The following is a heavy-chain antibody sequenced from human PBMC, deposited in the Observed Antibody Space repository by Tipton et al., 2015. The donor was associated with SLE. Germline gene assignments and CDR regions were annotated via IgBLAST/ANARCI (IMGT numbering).Heavy chain of an antibody. J-gene: IGHJ4*02. Sequence: LRLSCTVSGGSISSGSYYWSWIRQPAGKGLEWIGRIYTSGSTNYNPSLKSRVTMSVDTSKNQFSLKLSSVTAADTAVYYCARQSYYYDSSGSLDYWGQGTLVTVSS. CDR2: IYTSGST. V-gene: IGHV4-61*02. CDR3: ARQSYYYDSSGSLDY. CDR1: GGSISSGSYY. D-gene: IGHD3-22*01.